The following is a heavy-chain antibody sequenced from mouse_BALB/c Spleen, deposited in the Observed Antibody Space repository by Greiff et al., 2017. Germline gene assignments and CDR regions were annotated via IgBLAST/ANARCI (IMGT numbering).Heavy chain of an antibody. CDR2: IYWDDDK. CDR1: GFSLSTSGMG. D-gene: IGHD5-1*01. CDR3: ARSKSTYPFAY. Sequence: QVTLKESGPGILQPSQTLSLTCSFSGFSLSTSGMGVSWIRQPSGKGLEWLAHIYWDDDKRYNPSLKSRLTISKDTSRNQVFLKITSVDTADTATYYCARSKSTYPFAYWGQGTLVTVSA. J-gene: IGHJ3*01. V-gene: IGHV8-12*01.